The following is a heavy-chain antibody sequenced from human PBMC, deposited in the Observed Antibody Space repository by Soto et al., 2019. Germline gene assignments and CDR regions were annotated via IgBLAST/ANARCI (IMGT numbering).Heavy chain of an antibody. CDR2: ISGSGGST. CDR3: AKEGYGDYEIYFDY. J-gene: IGHJ4*02. V-gene: IGHV3-23*01. D-gene: IGHD4-17*01. Sequence: GGSLRLSCAASGFTFSNYAMNWVRQAPGKGLEWVTAISGSGGSTYYADSVKGRFTISRDNSRNTVFLQMNSLRTEDTAVYYCAKEGYGDYEIYFDYWGQGTLVTVSS. CDR1: GFTFSNYA.